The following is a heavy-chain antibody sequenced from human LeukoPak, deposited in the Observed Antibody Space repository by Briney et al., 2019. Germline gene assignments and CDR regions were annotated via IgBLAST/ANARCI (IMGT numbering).Heavy chain of an antibody. V-gene: IGHV3-23*01. CDR3: AKNYASGTYYIDS. D-gene: IGHD3-10*01. J-gene: IGHJ4*02. Sequence: GGSLRLSCAASGFTFSSYAMSWVRQAPGKGLEWVSAISGSGGSTYYADSVKGRFTISRDNSKNTLYLQMNSLRAGDTAFYYCAKNYASGTYYIDSWGQGTLVTVSS. CDR2: ISGSGGST. CDR1: GFTFSSYA.